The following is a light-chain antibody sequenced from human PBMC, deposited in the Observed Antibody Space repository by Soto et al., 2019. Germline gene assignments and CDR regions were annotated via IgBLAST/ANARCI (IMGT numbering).Light chain of an antibody. V-gene: IGKV1-27*01. Sequence: DIQMTQSPSSLSASVGDRVTITCRASQGISNYLAWYQQKPGKVPKLLIYAASTLQSGVPSRFSGSGSGTDFTLTISSLQTEAVENYYSQNYNSAPFTFGPGTKVDI. J-gene: IGKJ3*01. CDR2: AAS. CDR3: QNYNSAPFT. CDR1: QGISNY.